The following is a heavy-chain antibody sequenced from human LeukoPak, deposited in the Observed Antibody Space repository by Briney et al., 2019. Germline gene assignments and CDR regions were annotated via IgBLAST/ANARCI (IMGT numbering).Heavy chain of an antibody. V-gene: IGHV3-74*01. Sequence: PGGSLRLSCAASGFNLRDYWMHWVRQAPGKGLVWASRLGTDGTYTNYADSVTGRFTISRDNAKNTLYLQMDSLRAEDTSFYYCVRDPSNSGNWFDLWGQGTLVTVSS. CDR3: VRDPSNSGNWFDL. J-gene: IGHJ5*02. CDR1: GFNLRDYW. CDR2: LGTDGTYT. D-gene: IGHD4-11*01.